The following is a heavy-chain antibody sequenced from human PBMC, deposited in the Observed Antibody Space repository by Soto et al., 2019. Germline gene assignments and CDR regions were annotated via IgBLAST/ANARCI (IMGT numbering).Heavy chain of an antibody. J-gene: IGHJ4*02. CDR2: ITPMFGTA. CDR1: GGTFSSYA. V-gene: IGHV1-69*06. Sequence: QVQLVQSGAEVKKPGSSVKVSCKASGGTFSSYAITWVRQAPGQGLEWMGRITPMFGTASNAQKFQGRVTITADKSTSTAYMDLSNLRSEDTAVYYCARGGGADTVDNPRGFDYWGQGTLVTVSS. CDR3: ARGGGADTVDNPRGFDY. D-gene: IGHD3-10*01.